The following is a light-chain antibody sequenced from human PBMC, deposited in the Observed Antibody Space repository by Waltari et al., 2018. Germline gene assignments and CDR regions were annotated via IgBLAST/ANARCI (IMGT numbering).Light chain of an antibody. CDR2: DVS. CDR3: TSYTSSNTLG. J-gene: IGLJ1*01. CDR1: SSDVGGYNY. Sequence: QSALTQPASVSGSPGQSITISCTGTSSDVGGYNYVSWYQQHPGKAPKLMLYDVSNRPSGVSNRFSGSKSGNTASLTSSGLQAEDEADYYCTSYTSSNTLGFGTGTKVTVL. V-gene: IGLV2-14*03.